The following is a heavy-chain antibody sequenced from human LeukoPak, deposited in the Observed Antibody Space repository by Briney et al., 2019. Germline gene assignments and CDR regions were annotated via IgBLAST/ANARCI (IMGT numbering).Heavy chain of an antibody. CDR2: ISPSGDIT. J-gene: IGHJ4*02. CDR3: AKDDAWLRFGE. V-gene: IGHV3-23*01. CDR1: GFTFSNHG. D-gene: IGHD3-10*01. Sequence: PGGSLRLSCAASGFTFSNHGMNWVRQAPGKGLEWVPGISPSGDITYYADSVKGRFTISRDNSKNTLYLEVISLTAEDTAVYYCAKDDAWLRFGEWSQGTLVTVSS.